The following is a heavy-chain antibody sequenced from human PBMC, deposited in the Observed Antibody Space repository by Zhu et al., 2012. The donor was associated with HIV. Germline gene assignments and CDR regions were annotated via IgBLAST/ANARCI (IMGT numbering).Heavy chain of an antibody. CDR1: GDSISSSNYY. CDR3: AKFDSRSHRAY. J-gene: IGHJ4*02. Sequence: QVQVQELGPGLVTPSETLSLTCSVSGDSISSSNYYWGWIRQPPGKGLEWIASIFYTGSAYYNPSLKSRVTISKDTSKNQLSLKLTSVTAADTASYHCAKFDSRSHRAYWGQGTLLTVSS. CDR2: IFYTGSA. D-gene: IGHD3-10*01. V-gene: IGHV4-39*07.